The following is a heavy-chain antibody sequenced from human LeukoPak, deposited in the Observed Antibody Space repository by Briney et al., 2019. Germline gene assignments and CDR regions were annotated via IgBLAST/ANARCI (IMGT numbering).Heavy chain of an antibody. J-gene: IGHJ4*02. D-gene: IGHD3-22*01. CDR1: GFTFSSYS. CDR3: ARGPPRHYYDSSGLMVY. CDR2: ISSSSSYI. Sequence: GGSLRLSCAASGFTFSSYSMNWVRQAPGKGLEWVSSISSSSSYIYYADSVKGRFTISRDNAKNSLYLQMNSLRAEDTAVYYCARGPPRHYYDSSGLMVYWGQGTLVTVSS. V-gene: IGHV3-21*01.